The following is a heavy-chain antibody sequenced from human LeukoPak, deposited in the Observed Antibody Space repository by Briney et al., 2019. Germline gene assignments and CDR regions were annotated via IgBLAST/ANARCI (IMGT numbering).Heavy chain of an antibody. J-gene: IGHJ4*02. D-gene: IGHD5-12*01. CDR2: ISSSGSTI. CDR3: ARDIGYHTFDY. CDR1: GFTFSSYE. V-gene: IGHV3-48*03. Sequence: GGSLRLSCAASGFTFSSYEMNWVRQAPGKGLEWVSYISSSGSTIYYADSVKGRFTISRDNPKNSLYLQMNSLRAEDTAVYYCARDIGYHTFDYWGQGGLVTVSS.